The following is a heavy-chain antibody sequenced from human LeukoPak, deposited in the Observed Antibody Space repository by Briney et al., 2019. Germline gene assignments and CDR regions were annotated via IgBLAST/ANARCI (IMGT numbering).Heavy chain of an antibody. Sequence: GASVKVSCKVSGYTFTGYYIHWVRQAPGQGLEWMGGIIPIFGTANYAQKFQGRVTMTRDMSTSTVYMELSSLRSEDTAVYYCARDGQRGSRRVGAFDIWGQGTMVTVSS. CDR2: IIPIFGTA. CDR3: ARDGQRGSRRVGAFDI. D-gene: IGHD1-26*01. V-gene: IGHV1-46*01. CDR1: GYTFTGYY. J-gene: IGHJ3*02.